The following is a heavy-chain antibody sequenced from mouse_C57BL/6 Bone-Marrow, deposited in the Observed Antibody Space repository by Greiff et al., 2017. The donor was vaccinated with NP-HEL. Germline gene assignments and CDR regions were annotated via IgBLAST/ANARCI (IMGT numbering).Heavy chain of an antibody. CDR3: ARRYGSSSGY. CDR1: GYTFTSYW. V-gene: IGHV1-50*01. J-gene: IGHJ2*01. Sequence: VQLKQPGAELVKPGASVKLSCKASGYTFTSYWMQWVKQRPGQGLEWIGEIDPSDSYTNYNQKFKGKATLTVDTSSSTAYMQLSSLTSEDSAVYYCARRYGSSSGYWGQGTTLTVSS. CDR2: IDPSDSYT. D-gene: IGHD1-1*01.